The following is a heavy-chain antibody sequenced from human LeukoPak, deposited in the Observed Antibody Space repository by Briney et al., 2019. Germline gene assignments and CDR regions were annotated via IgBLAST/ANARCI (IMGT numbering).Heavy chain of an antibody. V-gene: IGHV4-34*01. CDR2: INHSGST. Sequence: SSETLSLTCAVYGGSFSGYYWGWIRQPPGKGLEWIGEINHSGSTNYNPSLKSRVTISVDTSKNQFSLKLSSVTAADTAVYYCASGDPGIAVAGTPNWFDPWGQGTLVTVSS. CDR1: GGSFSGYY. CDR3: ASGDPGIAVAGTPNWFDP. J-gene: IGHJ5*02. D-gene: IGHD6-19*01.